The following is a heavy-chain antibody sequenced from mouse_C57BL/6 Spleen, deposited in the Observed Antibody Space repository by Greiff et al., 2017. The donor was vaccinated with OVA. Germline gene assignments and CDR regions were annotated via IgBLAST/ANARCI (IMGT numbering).Heavy chain of an antibody. CDR1: GYAFSSYW. J-gene: IGHJ2*01. V-gene: IGHV1-80*01. CDR3: ARGGVPRYFDY. CDR2: IYPGDGDT. D-gene: IGHD5-1*01. Sequence: VQLQQSGAELVKPGASVKISCKASGYAFSSYWMNWVKQRPGKGLEWIGQIYPGDGDTNYNGKFKGKATLTADKSSSTAYMQRSSLTSEDSAVYFCARGGVPRYFDYWGQGTTLTVSS.